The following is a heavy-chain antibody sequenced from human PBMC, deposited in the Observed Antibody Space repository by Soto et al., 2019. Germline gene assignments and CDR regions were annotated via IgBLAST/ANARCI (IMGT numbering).Heavy chain of an antibody. CDR2: ISGPGATT. CDR1: GFTFTNYA. Sequence: EVQLLESGGGLVQPGGSLRLSCAASGFTFTNYAMSWVRQAPGKGLEWVSAISGPGATTYYADSVKGRFTISRDNSKNTVFLQMNSLRADDTALYYCAKSVGHFWSGYQSDYWGQGTLVTVSS. J-gene: IGHJ4*01. V-gene: IGHV3-23*01. CDR3: AKSVGHFWSGYQSDY. D-gene: IGHD3-3*02.